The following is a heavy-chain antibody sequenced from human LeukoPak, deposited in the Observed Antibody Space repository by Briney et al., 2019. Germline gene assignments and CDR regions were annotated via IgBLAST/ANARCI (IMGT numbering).Heavy chain of an antibody. Sequence: SETLSLTCSVSGGSITNLNYYWTWIRQPAGKRLEWIGRIYTSGGTSYNPSLKSRVTMSVGRSKNQISLNLASLTAADTALYYCAGRGSNSGTFDIWGPGTFVTVSS. CDR3: AGRGSNSGTFDI. CDR2: IYTSGGT. V-gene: IGHV4-61*02. D-gene: IGHD4-23*01. J-gene: IGHJ3*02. CDR1: GGSITNLNYY.